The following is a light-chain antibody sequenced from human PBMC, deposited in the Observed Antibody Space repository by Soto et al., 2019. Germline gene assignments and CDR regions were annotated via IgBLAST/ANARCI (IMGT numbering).Light chain of an antibody. CDR2: SNN. CDR1: SSNIGSNT. Sequence: QSVLTQPPSASGTPGQRVTISCSGSSSNIGSNTVNWYQQLPGTAPKLLIYSNNQRPSGVPDRFPGSKSGTSASLAISGLQSEDEADYYCAAWDDSLNAPHYVVGTGTKVTVL. V-gene: IGLV1-44*01. CDR3: AAWDDSLNAPHYV. J-gene: IGLJ1*01.